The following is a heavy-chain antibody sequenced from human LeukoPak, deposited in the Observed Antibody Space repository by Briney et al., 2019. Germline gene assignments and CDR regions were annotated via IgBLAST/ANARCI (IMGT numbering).Heavy chain of an antibody. CDR1: GYSFTGYY. Sequence: ASVKVSCKASGYSFTGYYMHWVRQAPGQGLEWMGWINPNSGGTNYAQKFQGRVTMTRDTSISTAYMELSRLRSDDTAVYYCARGLGHTMVRGVIIGGWFDPWGQGTLVTVSS. J-gene: IGHJ5*02. CDR3: ARGLGHTMVRGVIIGGWFDP. D-gene: IGHD3-10*01. V-gene: IGHV1-2*02. CDR2: INPNSGGT.